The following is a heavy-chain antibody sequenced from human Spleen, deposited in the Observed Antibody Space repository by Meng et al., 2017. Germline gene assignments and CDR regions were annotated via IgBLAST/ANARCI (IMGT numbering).Heavy chain of an antibody. J-gene: IGHJ4*02. V-gene: IGHV1-18*01. CDR1: DYTFTGYG. D-gene: IGHD3-10*01. Sequence: QVQLVQSGAEVKKPGASVKVSCKASDYTFTGYGVSWVRQAPGQGLEWMAWLGAHDGDTSHAPKFQGRVTVSADRPTATAYMELRSLRPDDTAVYYCARGTPGRSYSDYWGQGTLVTVSS. CDR2: LGAHDGDT. CDR3: ARGTPGRSYSDY.